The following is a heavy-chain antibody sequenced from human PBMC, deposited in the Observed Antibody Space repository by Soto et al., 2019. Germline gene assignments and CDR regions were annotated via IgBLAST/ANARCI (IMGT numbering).Heavy chain of an antibody. V-gene: IGHV3-30*18. CDR2: ISYDGSDK. Sequence: QVQLVESGGGVVQPGRSLRLSCVASGFTFRSYGMHWVRQAPGKGLEWVAVISYDGSDKYYADSVKGRFTISRDNSKNTLNLQMNSRRPDDTAVYFCAKALGELSHESYDYWGQGTLITVSS. CDR3: AKALGELSHESYDY. D-gene: IGHD3-16*02. J-gene: IGHJ4*02. CDR1: GFTFRSYG.